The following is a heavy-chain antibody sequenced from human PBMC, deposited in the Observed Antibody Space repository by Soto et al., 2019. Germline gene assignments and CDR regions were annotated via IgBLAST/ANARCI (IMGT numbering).Heavy chain of an antibody. CDR3: ATMNGYFEY. CDR1: GFMFSSYS. CDR2: ITATGDRT. V-gene: IGHV3-23*01. D-gene: IGHD3-22*01. Sequence: PXVCLRRSCADSGFMFSSYSMSWVRQTPGKGLEWVAAITATGDRTYYADSVTGRFTISRDNSKKTHYLQMTSLRAEDTAMYYCATMNGYFEYWGQGTPVTVSS. J-gene: IGHJ4*02.